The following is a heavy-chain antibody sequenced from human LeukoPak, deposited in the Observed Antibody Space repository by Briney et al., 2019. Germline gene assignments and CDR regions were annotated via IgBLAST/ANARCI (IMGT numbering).Heavy chain of an antibody. V-gene: IGHV3-48*02. CDR3: ARDYYDGSGYAVDY. D-gene: IGHD3-22*01. Sequence: GGSLRLSCAASGFTFSSYSMNWVRQAPGKGLEWVSYISSSSRTIYYADSVKGRFTISRDNAKNSLYLQMNSLRDEDTAVYYCARDYYDGSGYAVDYWGQGTLVTVSS. CDR1: GFTFSSYS. J-gene: IGHJ4*02. CDR2: ISSSSRTI.